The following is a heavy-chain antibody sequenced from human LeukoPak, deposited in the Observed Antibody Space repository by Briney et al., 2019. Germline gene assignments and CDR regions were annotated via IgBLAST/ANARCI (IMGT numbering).Heavy chain of an antibody. V-gene: IGHV1-18*04. CDR3: ARVPDYYGSGSYSLLFDY. CDR1: GYTFTSYG. D-gene: IGHD3-10*01. CDR2: ISAYNGNT. Sequence: GASVKVSCKASGYTFTSYGISWVRQAPGQGLEWMGWISAYNGNTNYAQKLQGRVTMTTDTSTSTAYMELRSLRSDDTAVYYCARVPDYYGSGSYSLLFDYWGQGTLVTASS. J-gene: IGHJ4*02.